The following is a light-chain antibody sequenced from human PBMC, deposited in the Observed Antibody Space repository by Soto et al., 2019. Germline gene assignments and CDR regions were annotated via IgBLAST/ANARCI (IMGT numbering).Light chain of an antibody. CDR2: RTS. CDR1: QSICSN. CDR3: QQYNNWPRAT. Sequence: EIVMTQSPATLSVSPGERATLSCRASQSICSNLAWYQQKPGQAPRLLMFRTSSRATGFPARFSGSGSGTEFNLTISSLQSEDFGVYYCQQYNNWPRATFGGGTKVDIK. V-gene: IGKV3-15*01. J-gene: IGKJ4*01.